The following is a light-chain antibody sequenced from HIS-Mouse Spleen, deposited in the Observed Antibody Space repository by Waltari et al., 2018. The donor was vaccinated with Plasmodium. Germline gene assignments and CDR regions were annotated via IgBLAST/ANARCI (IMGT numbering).Light chain of an antibody. CDR2: AAS. Sequence: DIQLTQSPSFLSASVGYRVTSTCRASQGISSYLAGYQQKPGKAPKLRIYAASTLQSGVPSRFSGSGSGTEFTLTISSLQPEDFATYYCQQRNSYPFTFGPGTKVDIK. CDR1: QGISSY. J-gene: IGKJ3*01. CDR3: QQRNSYPFT. V-gene: IGKV1-9*01.